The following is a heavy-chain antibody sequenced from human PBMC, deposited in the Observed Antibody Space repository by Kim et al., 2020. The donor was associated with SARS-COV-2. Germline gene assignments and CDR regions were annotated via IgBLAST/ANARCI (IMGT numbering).Heavy chain of an antibody. J-gene: IGHJ4*02. CDR1: GFTFSSYE. V-gene: IGHV3-48*03. CDR2: ISSSGSTI. CDR3: ARDRSMVRGGLDY. Sequence: GGSLRLSCAASGFTFSSYEMIWVRQAPGKGLEWVSYISSSGSTIYYADSVKGRFTISRDNAKNSLYLQMNSLRAEDTAVYYCARDRSMVRGGLDYWGQGTLVTVSS. D-gene: IGHD3-10*01.